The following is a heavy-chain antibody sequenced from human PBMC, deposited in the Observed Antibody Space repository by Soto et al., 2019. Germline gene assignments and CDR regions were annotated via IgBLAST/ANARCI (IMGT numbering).Heavy chain of an antibody. J-gene: IGHJ4*02. V-gene: IGHV4-4*02. CDR1: GGSISSNNW. D-gene: IGHD3-10*01. CDR2: IFHTRAT. CDR3: TRADTGHQLFSTRFDD. Sequence: QVQLQESGPGLVKPSGTLSLTCDVSGGSISSNNWWTWVRQPPGKELEWIGEIFHTRATNYNPSLKSRVTISVDRSRNQFSLKLNFVTAADTALYYCTRADTGHQLFSTRFDDWGQGTLVTVSS.